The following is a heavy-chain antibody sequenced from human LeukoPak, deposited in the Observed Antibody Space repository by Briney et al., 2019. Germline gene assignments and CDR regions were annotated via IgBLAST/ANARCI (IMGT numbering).Heavy chain of an antibody. D-gene: IGHD3-10*01. Sequence: GGSLRLSCAASGFTFSSYAMSWVRQAPGKGLEWVSAISGSGGSTYYADSVKGRFTISRDNAKNSLYLQMNSLRAEDTAVYYCARNANYYGSGSDYWGQGTLVTVSS. CDR2: ISGSGGST. V-gene: IGHV3-23*01. CDR3: ARNANYYGSGSDY. J-gene: IGHJ4*02. CDR1: GFTFSSYA.